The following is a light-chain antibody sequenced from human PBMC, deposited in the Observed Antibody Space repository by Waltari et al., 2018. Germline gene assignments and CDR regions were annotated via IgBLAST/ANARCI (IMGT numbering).Light chain of an antibody. J-gene: IGKJ4*01. CDR1: QSVGYF. CDR2: DAS. Sequence: EIVLTQFPATLSLSPGERATLSCRARQSVGYFLAWYQQKPGQAPRLLIYDASKRVTGIPARFSGSGSGTDFTLTISSLEPEDFALYYCQQRGSWPLTFGGGTTVEIK. V-gene: IGKV3-11*01. CDR3: QQRGSWPLT.